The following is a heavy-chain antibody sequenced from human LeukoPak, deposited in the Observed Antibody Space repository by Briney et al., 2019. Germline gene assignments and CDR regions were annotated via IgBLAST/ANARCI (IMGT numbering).Heavy chain of an antibody. CDR3: ARSTIFAFDI. V-gene: IGHV1-2*02. J-gene: IGHJ3*02. CDR2: INPNSGGT. D-gene: IGHD5/OR15-5a*01. CDR1: GYTFTSYG. Sequence: SVKVSCKASGYTFTSYGISWVRQAPGQGLEWMGWINPNSGGTNYAQKFQGRVTMTRDTSISTAYMELSRLRSDDTAVYYCARSTIFAFDIWGQGTMVTVSS.